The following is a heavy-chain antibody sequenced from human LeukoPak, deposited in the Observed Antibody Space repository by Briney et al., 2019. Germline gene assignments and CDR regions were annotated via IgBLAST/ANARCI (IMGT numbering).Heavy chain of an antibody. D-gene: IGHD2-2*01. J-gene: IGHJ4*02. CDR1: GFTFSRYS. V-gene: IGHV3-7*01. CDR3: ARAAGYCSSISCYSFDY. Sequence: PGGSLRLSCAASGFTFSRYSMSWVRQAPGKGLEWVANIKQDGSEKYYVDSVKGRFIIARDNPKNSLYLQMNSLRAEDTAVYYCARAAGYCSSISCYSFDYWGQGTLVTVSS. CDR2: IKQDGSEK.